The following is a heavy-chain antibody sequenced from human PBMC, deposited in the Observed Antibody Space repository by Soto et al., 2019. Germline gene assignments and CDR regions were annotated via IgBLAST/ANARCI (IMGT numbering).Heavy chain of an antibody. CDR2: ISSSSSTI. CDR1: GFTFSSYS. J-gene: IGHJ5*02. Sequence: PGGSLRLSCAASGFTFSSYSMNWFRQATGKGLEWVSYISSSSSTIYYADSVKGRFTISRDNAKNSLYLQMNSLRAEDTAVYYCAREYCSSTSCLNWFDPWGQGT. CDR3: AREYCSSTSCLNWFDP. D-gene: IGHD2-2*01. V-gene: IGHV3-48*01.